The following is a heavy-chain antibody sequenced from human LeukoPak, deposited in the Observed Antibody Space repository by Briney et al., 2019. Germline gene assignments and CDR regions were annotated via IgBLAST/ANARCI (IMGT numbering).Heavy chain of an antibody. CDR3: ARVGDSSGWYKGGWFDP. CDR2: IIPILGIA. D-gene: IGHD6-19*01. Sequence: SVKVSCKASGGTFSSYAISWVRQAPGQGLEWMGRIIPILGIANYAQKFQGRVTITADKSTSTAYMELSSLRSEDTAVYYCARVGDSSGWYKGGWFDPWGQGTLVTVSS. CDR1: GGTFSSYA. V-gene: IGHV1-69*04. J-gene: IGHJ5*02.